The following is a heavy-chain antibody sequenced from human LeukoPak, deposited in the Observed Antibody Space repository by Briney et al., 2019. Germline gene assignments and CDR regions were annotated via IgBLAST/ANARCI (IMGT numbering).Heavy chain of an antibody. Sequence: ASVKVSCKASGYTFTSYGISWVRQAPGQGLEWMGWISAYNGNTNYAQKLQGRVTMTTDTSTSTAYMELRSLRSDDTAVYYCARSGAYCSSTSCSYYYYGMDVWGQGTTVTVSS. D-gene: IGHD2-2*01. CDR3: ARSGAYCSSTSCSYYYYGMDV. V-gene: IGHV1-18*01. CDR2: ISAYNGNT. CDR1: GYTFTSYG. J-gene: IGHJ6*02.